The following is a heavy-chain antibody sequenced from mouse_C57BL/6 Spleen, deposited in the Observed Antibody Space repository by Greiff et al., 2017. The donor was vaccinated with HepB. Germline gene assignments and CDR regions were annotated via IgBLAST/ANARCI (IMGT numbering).Heavy chain of an antibody. CDR1: GYTFTSYW. CDR3: ARSSNLYWYFDV. CDR2: IDPSDSET. Sequence: VQLQQPGAELVRPGSSVKLSCKASGYTFTSYWMHWVKQRPIQGLEWIGNIDPSDSETHYNQKFKDKATLTVDKSSSTAYMQLSSLTSEDSAVYYCARSSNLYWYFDVWGTGTTVTVSS. J-gene: IGHJ1*03. D-gene: IGHD2-5*01. V-gene: IGHV1-52*01.